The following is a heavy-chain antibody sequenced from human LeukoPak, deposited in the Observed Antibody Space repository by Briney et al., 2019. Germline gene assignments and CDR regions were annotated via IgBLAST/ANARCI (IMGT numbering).Heavy chain of an antibody. V-gene: IGHV3-33*06. Sequence: GRSLRLSCAASGFTFSSYAMHWVRQAPGKGLEWVAIIWYDGTNENYADSVKGQLIISRDNSKNMVYLQMNSLRVEDTAVYYCAKDDAYSVSHLDHWGLGTLVTVS. CDR2: IWYDGTNE. D-gene: IGHD5/OR15-5a*01. CDR3: AKDDAYSVSHLDH. J-gene: IGHJ4*02. CDR1: GFTFSSYA.